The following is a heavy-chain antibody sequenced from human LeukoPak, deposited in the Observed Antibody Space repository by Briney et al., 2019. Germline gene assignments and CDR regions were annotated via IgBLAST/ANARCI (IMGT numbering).Heavy chain of an antibody. V-gene: IGHV3-30*02. J-gene: IGHJ4*02. D-gene: IGHD3-10*01. Sequence: GGSLRLSCAVSGFSLSRYDVHWVRQAPGKGLEWLAFIQYDVHDKYYADSVRGRFTISRDNSKNILCLQMNSLRAEDSALYYCTRFGDYGEYWAQGTRVTVSS. CDR2: IQYDVHDK. CDR3: TRFGDYGEY. CDR1: GFSLSRYD.